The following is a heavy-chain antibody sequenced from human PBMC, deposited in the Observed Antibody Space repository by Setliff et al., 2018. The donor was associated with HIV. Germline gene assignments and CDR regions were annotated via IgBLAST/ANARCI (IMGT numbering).Heavy chain of an antibody. CDR2: ISYDGSNK. CDR1: GFTFSSYA. CDR3: AGGRLYYDSSDY. J-gene: IGHJ4*02. D-gene: IGHD3-22*01. V-gene: IGHV3-30*01. Sequence: GGSLRLSCAASGFTFSSYAMHWVRQAPGKGLEWVAVISYDGSNKYYADSVKGRFTISRDNSKNTLYLQMNSLRAEDTAVYYCAGGRLYYDSSDYWSQGTLVTV.